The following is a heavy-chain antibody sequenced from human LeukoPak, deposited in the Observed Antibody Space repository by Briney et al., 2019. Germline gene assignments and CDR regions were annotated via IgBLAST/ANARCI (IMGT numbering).Heavy chain of an antibody. CDR1: GFTFSSCG. CDR3: ATETIGRHYDY. J-gene: IGHJ4*02. CDR2: IGPTGTDR. Sequence: GGSLRLSCAASGFTFSSCGFNWVRQAPGKGLGWVSSIGPTGTDRYYADSVRGRFTISRDNGKNSMYLQMDTLRDEDTAVYYCATETIGRHYDYWGQGTLLTVSS. V-gene: IGHV3-21*01. D-gene: IGHD1-14*01.